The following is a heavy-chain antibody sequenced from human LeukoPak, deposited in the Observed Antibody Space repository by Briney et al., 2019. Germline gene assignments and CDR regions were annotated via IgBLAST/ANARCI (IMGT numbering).Heavy chain of an antibody. CDR3: ARILGDQLFDY. V-gene: IGHV2-70*04. D-gene: IGHD4-17*01. CDR1: GLSLSTSGMR. Sequence: SGPALVKPTQTLTLTCTFSGLSLSTSGMRVSWIRQPPGKALEWLARIDWDDDKFYSTSLKTRLTISKDSSKNQVVLTMTNMVPVDTATYYCARILGDQLFDYWGQGTLVTVSS. J-gene: IGHJ4*02. CDR2: IDWDDDK.